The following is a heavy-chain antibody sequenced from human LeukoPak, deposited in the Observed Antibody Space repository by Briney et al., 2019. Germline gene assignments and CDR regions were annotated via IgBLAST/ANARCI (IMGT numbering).Heavy chain of an antibody. J-gene: IGHJ5*02. CDR3: TGRPRRDYDSSANNWFDP. V-gene: IGHV4-39*01. Sequence: SETLSLTCTVSGGSINTSSFYWGWIRQPPGKGLEWIGSIYYSGSTHYNPSLKSRVTISVDTSKNQFSLQLRSVTATDTAVYYCTGRPRRDYDSSANNWFDPWGQGTLVTVSS. CDR1: GGSINTSSFY. CDR2: IYYSGST. D-gene: IGHD3-22*01.